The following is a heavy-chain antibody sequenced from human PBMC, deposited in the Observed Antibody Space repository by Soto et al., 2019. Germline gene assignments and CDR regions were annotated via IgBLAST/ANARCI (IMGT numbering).Heavy chain of an antibody. CDR2: INPNSGGT. V-gene: IGHV1-2*04. J-gene: IGHJ6*02. CDR1: GYTFTGYY. D-gene: IGHD6-19*01. CDR3: ARDIRGSSGWYKPVYYYYGMDV. Sequence: GASVKVSCKASGYTFTGYYMHWVRQAPGQGLEWMGWINPNSGGTNYAQKFQGWVTMTRDTSISTAYMELSRLRSDDTAVYYCARDIRGSSGWYKPVYYYYGMDVWGQGTTVTVSS.